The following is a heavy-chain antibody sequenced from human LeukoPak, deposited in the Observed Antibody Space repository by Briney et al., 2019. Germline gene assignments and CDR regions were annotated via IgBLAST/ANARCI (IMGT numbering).Heavy chain of an antibody. CDR2: ISGSGGST. V-gene: IGHV3-23*01. CDR1: GFTFSSYA. Sequence: QTGGSLRLSCAASGFTFSSYAMSWLRQAPGKGLEWVSAISGSGGSTYYADSVKGRFTISRDNSKNTLYLQMNSLRGEDTAVYYCAKDSRYERWLQFPNWFDPWGQGTLVTVSS. CDR3: AKDSRYERWLQFPNWFDP. D-gene: IGHD5-24*01. J-gene: IGHJ5*02.